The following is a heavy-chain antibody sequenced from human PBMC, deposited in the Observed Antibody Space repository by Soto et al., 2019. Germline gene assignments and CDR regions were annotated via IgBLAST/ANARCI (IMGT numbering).Heavy chain of an antibody. D-gene: IGHD2-2*01. J-gene: IGHJ4*02. CDR3: TVVVFNPAMKY. CDR1: GGSISSSSYY. V-gene: IGHV4-39*01. CDR2: IYYSGST. Sequence: PSETLSLTCTVSGGSISSSSYYWGWIRQPPGKGLEWIGSIYYSGSTYYNPSLKSRITISVDTSKNQFSLKLSSVTAADTAVYYCTVVVFNPAMKYWGQATLVTVSS.